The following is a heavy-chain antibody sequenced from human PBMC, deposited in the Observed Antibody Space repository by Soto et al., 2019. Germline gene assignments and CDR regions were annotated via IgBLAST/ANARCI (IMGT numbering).Heavy chain of an antibody. V-gene: IGHV4-39*01. Sequence: SETLSLTCTVSGGSISSSSYYWGWIRQPPGKGLEWIGSIYYSGSTYYNPSLKSRVTISVDTSKNQFSLKLSSVTAADTAVYYCARLGGDGDYLDYWGQGTLVTVSS. D-gene: IGHD2-21*02. J-gene: IGHJ4*02. CDR3: ARLGGDGDYLDY. CDR1: GGSISSSSYY. CDR2: IYYSGST.